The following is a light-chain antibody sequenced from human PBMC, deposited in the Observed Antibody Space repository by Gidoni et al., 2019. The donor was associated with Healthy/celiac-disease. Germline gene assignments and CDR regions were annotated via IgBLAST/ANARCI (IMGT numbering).Light chain of an antibody. J-gene: IGKJ5*01. CDR2: EAS. CDR3: QQRSNWPPRVT. CDR1: QNVSSY. Sequence: SLLTQSPATLSLSPGERPTLSCRASQNVSSYLAWYQQKPGQAPRLLIYEASNRATGIPARFSGSGSGTDFTLTISSLEPEDFAVYYCQQRSNWPPRVTFGQGTRLEIK. V-gene: IGKV3-11*01.